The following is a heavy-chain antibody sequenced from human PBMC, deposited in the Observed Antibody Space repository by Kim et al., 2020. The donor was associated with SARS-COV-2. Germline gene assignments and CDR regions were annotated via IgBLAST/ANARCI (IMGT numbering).Heavy chain of an antibody. CDR1: GDSISSYY. CDR3: ATGDSGYDSLNY. Sequence: SETLSLTCSVSGDSISSYYWSWIRQPPGKGLEWIGYIYYSGSTIYNPSLRSRVSISVDTSKNQFSLKLSSLTAADSAVYYCATGDSGYDSLNYWGQGTL. J-gene: IGHJ4*02. CDR2: IYYSGST. D-gene: IGHD5-12*01. V-gene: IGHV4-59*01.